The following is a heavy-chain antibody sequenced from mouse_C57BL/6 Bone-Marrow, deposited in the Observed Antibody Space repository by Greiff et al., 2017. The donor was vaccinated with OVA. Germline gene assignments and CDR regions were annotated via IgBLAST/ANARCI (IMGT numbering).Heavy chain of an antibody. CDR1: GFTFSDYY. V-gene: IGHV5-12*01. CDR2: ISTAGGST. D-gene: IGHD3-2*01. CDR3: ARHDPPWTAHYAMDY. Sequence: DVQLVESGGGLVQPGGSLKLSCAASGFTFSDYYMYWVRQTPEKRLEWVGYISTAGGSTYYPDTVKGRFTISRDNAKNTLYLQMSRLKSEDTAMYYCARHDPPWTAHYAMDYWGQGTTVTVSS. J-gene: IGHJ4*01.